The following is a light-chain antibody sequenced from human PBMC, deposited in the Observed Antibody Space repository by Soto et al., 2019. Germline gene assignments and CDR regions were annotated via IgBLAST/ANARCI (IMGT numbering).Light chain of an antibody. CDR3: QQYGTSPQT. Sequence: IVLTQSPGTLSLSPGERATLSCRASQSVSSNSLAWYQQKPGQAPRLVIYGASTRATGFPDRFTGSGSGTDFTLTISRLEPEDFAVYYCQQYGTSPQTFXQGTKV. V-gene: IGKV3-20*01. CDR2: GAS. CDR1: QSVSSNS. J-gene: IGKJ1*01.